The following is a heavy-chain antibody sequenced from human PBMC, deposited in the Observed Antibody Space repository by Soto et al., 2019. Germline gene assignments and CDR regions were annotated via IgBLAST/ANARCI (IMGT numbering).Heavy chain of an antibody. Sequence: ASVKVSCKASGYTFTSYDINWVRQATGQGLEWMGWMNPNSGNTGYAQKFQGRVTMTRNTSISTAYMELSSLRSEDTAVYYCARGRYYDFWSGYDESHVMDVWGKGTTVTVSS. CDR2: MNPNSGNT. V-gene: IGHV1-8*01. CDR1: GYTFTSYD. J-gene: IGHJ6*03. D-gene: IGHD3-3*01. CDR3: ARGRYYDFWSGYDESHVMDV.